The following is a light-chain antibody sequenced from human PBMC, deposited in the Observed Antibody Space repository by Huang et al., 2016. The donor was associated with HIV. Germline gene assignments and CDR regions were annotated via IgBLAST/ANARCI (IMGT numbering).Light chain of an antibody. Sequence: DIVLTQYPLSLPVTPGEPAFISCRSSQSLLNSSGYTYLDWYLQKPGQSPQLLIYLGSNRASGVPDRFRGSGLGTDVTLKISRVEAEDVGVFYCMQALQIPWTFGRGTRLEI. J-gene: IGKJ1*01. CDR1: QSLLNSSGYTY. CDR2: LGS. CDR3: MQALQIPWT. V-gene: IGKV2-28*01.